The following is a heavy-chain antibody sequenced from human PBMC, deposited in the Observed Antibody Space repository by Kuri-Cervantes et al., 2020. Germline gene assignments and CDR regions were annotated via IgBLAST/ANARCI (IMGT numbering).Heavy chain of an antibody. CDR1: RFTFSGYS. V-gene: IGHV3-48*01. CDR3: VRESSYGFDI. D-gene: IGHD3-10*01. Sequence: GESLKISCAASRFTFSGYSMVWVRQAPGKGLEWVSYISSTSATIFYADSVRGRITISRDNAKNSLYLQMCSLRAEDTAVYYCVRESSYGFDIWGQGTTVTVSS. J-gene: IGHJ3*02. CDR2: ISSTSATI.